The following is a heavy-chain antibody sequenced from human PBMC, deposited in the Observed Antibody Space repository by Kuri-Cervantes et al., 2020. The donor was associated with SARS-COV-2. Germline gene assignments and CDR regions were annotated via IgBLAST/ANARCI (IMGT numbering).Heavy chain of an antibody. CDR1: GYTFTSYY. J-gene: IGHJ4*02. Sequence: ASVKVSCKASGYTFTSYYMHWVRQAPGQGLEWMGIINPSGGSTNYAQKLQGRVTMTTDTSTSTAYMELRSLRSDDTAVYYCARDTRDYYDSSGYAEPFDYWGQGTLVTVSS. CDR2: INPSGGST. V-gene: IGHV1-46*01. D-gene: IGHD3-22*01. CDR3: ARDTRDYYDSSGYAEPFDY.